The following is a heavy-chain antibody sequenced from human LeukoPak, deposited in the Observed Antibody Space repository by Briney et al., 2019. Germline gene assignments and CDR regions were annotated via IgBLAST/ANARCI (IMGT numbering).Heavy chain of an antibody. J-gene: IGHJ4*02. V-gene: IGHV4-34*01. D-gene: IGHD1-1*01. CDR2: INHSGST. CDR1: GGSFCGYY. Sequence: PSEALSLTCAVYGGSFCGYYWSWIRQPPGKGLEWIGEINHSGSTNYNPSLKSRVTISVDTSKNQFSLKLSSVTAADTAVYYCARGGKGGTGYFDYWGQGTLVTVSS. CDR3: ARGGKGGTGYFDY.